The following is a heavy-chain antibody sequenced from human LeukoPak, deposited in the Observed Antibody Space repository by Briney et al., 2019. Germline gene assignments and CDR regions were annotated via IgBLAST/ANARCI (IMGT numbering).Heavy chain of an antibody. CDR3: ARLLRFLGFDP. V-gene: IGHV4-30-2*01. CDR1: GGSISSGGYS. CDR2: IYHSGST. D-gene: IGHD3-3*01. Sequence: PSETLSLTCAVSGGSISSGGYSWSWIRQPPGKGLEWIGYIYHSGSTYYNPSLKSRVTISVDRSKNQFSLKLSSVTAADTAVYYCARLLRFLGFDPWGQGTLVTVSS. J-gene: IGHJ5*02.